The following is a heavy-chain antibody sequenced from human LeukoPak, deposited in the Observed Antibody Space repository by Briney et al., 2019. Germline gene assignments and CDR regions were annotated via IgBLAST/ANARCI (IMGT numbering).Heavy chain of an antibody. J-gene: IGHJ4*02. CDR1: GFSFSSYG. CDR3: ARDRGSGSFRGKLFDY. CDR2: IQYDGSNK. V-gene: IGHV3-30*02. Sequence: GGSLRLSCAASGFSFSSYGMQWVRQAPGKGLERVAFIQYDGSNKYYAESVKGRFTISRDNSKNTLYLQMNSLRAEDTAVYYCARDRGSGSFRGKLFDYWGQGTLVTVSS. D-gene: IGHD3-10*01.